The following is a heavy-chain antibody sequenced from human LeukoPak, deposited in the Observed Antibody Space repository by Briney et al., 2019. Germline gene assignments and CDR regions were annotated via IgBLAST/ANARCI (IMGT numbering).Heavy chain of an antibody. CDR1: GGSISSYY. V-gene: IGHV4-59*01. CDR2: IYYSGST. Sequence: SETLSLTCTVSGGSISSYYWSWIRQPPGKGLEWMGYIYYSGSTNNNPSLKSRVTISVDTSKNQFSLKLSSVTPADTAVYYCARESSVTGGVDYWGQGTLVTVSS. CDR3: ARESSVTGGVDY. J-gene: IGHJ4*02. D-gene: IGHD3-10*01.